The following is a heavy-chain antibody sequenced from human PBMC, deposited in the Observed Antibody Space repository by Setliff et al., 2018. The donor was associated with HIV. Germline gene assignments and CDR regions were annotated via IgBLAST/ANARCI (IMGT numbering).Heavy chain of an antibody. D-gene: IGHD5-18*01. J-gene: IGHJ4*02. CDR2: IYTSGST. CDR1: GGSISSGSYY. CDR3: ARGKKGIQLWSPRGFYFDY. V-gene: IGHV4-61*02. Sequence: PSETLSLTCTVSGGSISSGSYYWSWIRQPAGKGLEWIGRIYTSGSTNYNPSLKSRVTISVDTSKNQFSLKLRSVTAADTAVYYCARGKKGIQLWSPRGFYFDYWGQGTLVTVSS.